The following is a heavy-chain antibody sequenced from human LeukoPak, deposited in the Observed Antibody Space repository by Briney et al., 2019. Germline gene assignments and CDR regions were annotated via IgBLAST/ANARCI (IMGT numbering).Heavy chain of an antibody. Sequence: PGGSLRLSCAASGFTFSSYWMSWVRQAPGKGLEWVANMKLDGSEKYYVDSVKGRFTISRDNAKNSLYLQMNSLRVDDTAVYYCTRWARCCSGGSCYSWFDPWGQGTLVTVSS. D-gene: IGHD2-15*01. CDR3: TRWARCCSGGSCYSWFDP. V-gene: IGHV3-7*01. CDR1: GFTFSSYW. J-gene: IGHJ5*02. CDR2: MKLDGSEK.